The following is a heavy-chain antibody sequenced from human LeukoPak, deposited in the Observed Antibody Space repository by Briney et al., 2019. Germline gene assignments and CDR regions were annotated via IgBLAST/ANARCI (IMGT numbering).Heavy chain of an antibody. V-gene: IGHV5-51*01. Sequence: GESLKISCKGSGYSFTSYWIGWVRQMPGKGLEWMGIIYPGDSDTRYSPSFQGQVTISADKSISTAYLQWSSLKASDTAMYYCARPGPAAGTPWRNFDYWGQGTLVTVSS. CDR3: ARPGPAAGTPWRNFDY. CDR2: IYPGDSDT. D-gene: IGHD6-13*01. CDR1: GYSFTSYW. J-gene: IGHJ4*02.